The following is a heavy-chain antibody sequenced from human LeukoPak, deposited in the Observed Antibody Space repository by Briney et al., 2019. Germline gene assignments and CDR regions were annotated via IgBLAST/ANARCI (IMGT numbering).Heavy chain of an antibody. CDR2: ISSSSSYI. D-gene: IGHD2-2*01. CDR1: GFTVSSNY. V-gene: IGHV3-21*01. J-gene: IGHJ6*02. Sequence: GGSLRLSCAASGFTVSSNYMNWVRQAPGKGLEWVSSISSSSSYIYYADSVKGRFTISRDNAKNSLYLQMNSLRAEDTAVYYCARMGVVVPAAMKGGDYYYGMDVWGQGTTVTVSS. CDR3: ARMGVVVPAAMKGGDYYYGMDV.